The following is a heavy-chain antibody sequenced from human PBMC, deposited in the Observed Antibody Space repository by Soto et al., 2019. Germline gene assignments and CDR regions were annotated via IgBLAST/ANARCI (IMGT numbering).Heavy chain of an antibody. CDR3: ATSTVAAEYFQH. CDR1: GFTFSNYA. D-gene: IGHD2-15*01. Sequence: GGSLRLSCAASGFTFSNYAMSWVRQAPGKGLEWFSSISRSISYIYYADSVKGRFTISRDNAKNSLYLQMNSLRAEDTAVYYCATSTVAAEYFQHWGQGTLVTVSS. CDR2: ISRSISYI. V-gene: IGHV3-21*01. J-gene: IGHJ1*01.